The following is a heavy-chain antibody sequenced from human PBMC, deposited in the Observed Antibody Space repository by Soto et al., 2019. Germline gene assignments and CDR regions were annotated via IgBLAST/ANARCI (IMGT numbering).Heavy chain of an antibody. J-gene: IGHJ3*02. D-gene: IGHD4-4*01. Sequence: GGSLRLSCAASGFTFDDYAMHWVRQAPGKGLEWVSGISWNSGSIGYADSVKGRFTISRDNAKNSLYLQMNSLRAEDTALYYCAKDKATVTTYDAFDIWGQGTMVTVSS. V-gene: IGHV3-9*01. CDR2: ISWNSGSI. CDR1: GFTFDDYA. CDR3: AKDKATVTTYDAFDI.